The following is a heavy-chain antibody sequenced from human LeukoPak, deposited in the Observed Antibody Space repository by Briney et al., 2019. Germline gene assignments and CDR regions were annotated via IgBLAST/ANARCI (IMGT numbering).Heavy chain of an antibody. J-gene: IGHJ4*02. CDR1: GFTFSSXX. D-gene: IGHD6-19*01. CDR2: ISSSSSYI. Sequence: GGSLRLSCAASGFTFSSXXXXXXRQXXXXXXEWVSSISSSSSYIYXXDSXXGRFXXXRDNAKNSLYLQMNSLRAEDTAVYYCARESSGWKNWGQGTLVTVSS. V-gene: IGHV3-21*01. CDR3: ARESSGWKN.